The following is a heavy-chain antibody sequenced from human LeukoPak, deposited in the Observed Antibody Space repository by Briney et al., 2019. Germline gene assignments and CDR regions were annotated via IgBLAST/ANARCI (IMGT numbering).Heavy chain of an antibody. CDR3: SKGYGQRPVNNWFDP. Sequence: PGGSLRLSCAASGFTFSSYAMSWVRQAPGKGLEWVSAISGSGGSTYYADSVKGRFTISRDNSKNTLYLEMNSLRAEDTAVYYCSKGYGQRPVNNWFDPWGQGTLVTVSS. D-gene: IGHD6-25*01. CDR2: ISGSGGST. V-gene: IGHV3-23*01. CDR1: GFTFSSYA. J-gene: IGHJ5*02.